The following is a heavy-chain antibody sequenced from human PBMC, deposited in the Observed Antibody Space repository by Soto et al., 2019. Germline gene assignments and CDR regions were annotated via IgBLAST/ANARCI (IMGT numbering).Heavy chain of an antibody. J-gene: IGHJ4*02. V-gene: IGHV3-23*01. CDR3: AISLYCSSTSCRGGFDY. CDR1: GFTFSSYA. Sequence: EVQLLESGGGLVQPGGSLRLSCAASGFTFSSYAMSWVRQAPGKGLEWVSAISGSGGSTYYADSVKGRFTISRDNSKNTLYLQMNSLRAEDTAVYYCAISLYCSSTSCRGGFDYWGQGTLVTVSS. D-gene: IGHD2-2*01. CDR2: ISGSGGST.